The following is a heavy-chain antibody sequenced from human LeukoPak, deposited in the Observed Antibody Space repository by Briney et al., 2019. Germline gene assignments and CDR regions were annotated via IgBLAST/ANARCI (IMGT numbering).Heavy chain of an antibody. CDR2: TYYRSKWYT. CDR3: VRTPSSSWYAWFDP. CDR1: GDNVSTNGAA. J-gene: IGHJ5*02. D-gene: IGHD6-13*01. V-gene: IGHV6-1*01. Sequence: SQTLSLTCVISGDNVSTNGAAWNWIRQSPSRGLEWLGRTYYRSKWYTDYALSAKNRISINPDTSKNQLSLQLNSVTPEDTAVYYCVRTPSSSWYAWFDPWGQGTLVTVSS.